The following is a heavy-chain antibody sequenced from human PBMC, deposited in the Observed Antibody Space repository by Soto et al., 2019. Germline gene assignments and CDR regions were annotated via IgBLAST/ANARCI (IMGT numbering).Heavy chain of an antibody. CDR2: ILYDGSKK. V-gene: IGHV3-30*03. J-gene: IGHJ4*02. Sequence: GGSLRVSCVASGFNLNTYGIYWVRQAPGKGLQWVAQILYDGSKKHYADSVKGRFTITRDNSKNTVYLQMDSLRVDDTAMYYCVRDLALMADYWGQGTLVTVSS. CDR3: VRDLALMADY. D-gene: IGHD3-16*01. CDR1: GFNLNTYG.